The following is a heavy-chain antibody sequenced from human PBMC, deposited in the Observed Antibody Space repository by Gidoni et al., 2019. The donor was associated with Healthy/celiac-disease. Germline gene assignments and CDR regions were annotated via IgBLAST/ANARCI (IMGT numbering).Heavy chain of an antibody. D-gene: IGHD6-6*01. V-gene: IGHV3-43*01. CDR1: GFTFDDYT. CDR3: GIAAREVGYYGMDV. J-gene: IGHJ6*02. Sequence: EVQLVESGGVVVQPGGSLRLSCAASGFTFDDYTMHWVRQAPGKGLEWVSLISWDGGSTYYADSVKGRFTISRDNSKNSLYLQMNSLRTEDTALYYCGIAAREVGYYGMDVWGQGTTVTVSS. CDR2: ISWDGGST.